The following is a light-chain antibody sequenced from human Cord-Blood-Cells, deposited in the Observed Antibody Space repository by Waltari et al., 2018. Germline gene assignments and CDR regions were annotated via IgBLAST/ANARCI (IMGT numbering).Light chain of an antibody. CDR2: DVS. CDR1: SSDVGGYNY. J-gene: IGLJ3*02. Sequence: QSALTQHASVSGSPGQSITISCNGTSSDVGGYNYVSWSQQHPGKAPKLMIYDVSNRPSGVSNRFSGSKSGNTASLTISGLQAEDEADYYCSSYTSSSTRVFGGGTKLTVL. CDR3: SSYTSSSTRV. V-gene: IGLV2-14*01.